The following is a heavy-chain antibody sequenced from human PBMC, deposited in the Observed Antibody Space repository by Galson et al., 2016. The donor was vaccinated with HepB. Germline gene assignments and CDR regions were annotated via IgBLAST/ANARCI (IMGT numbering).Heavy chain of an antibody. CDR3: GKHGGFDY. D-gene: IGHD3-16*01. CDR1: VFSFSTSG. Sequence: LRLSCAASVFSFSTSGMSWVRQTPGRGLEWVSGITGRGAITHYADSVKGRFTISRDNSKNTLFLYMDSLRVGDTAVYYCGKHGGFDYWGQGALVTVSS. V-gene: IGHV3-23*01. CDR2: ITGRGAIT. J-gene: IGHJ4*02.